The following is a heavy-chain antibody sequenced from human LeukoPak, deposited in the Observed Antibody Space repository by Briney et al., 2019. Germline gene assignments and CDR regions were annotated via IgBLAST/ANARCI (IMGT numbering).Heavy chain of an antibody. V-gene: IGHV1-69*04. J-gene: IGHJ4*02. Sequence: SVKVSCKASGGTFSSYAISWVRQAPGQGLEWMGRIIPILGIANYAQKFQGRVTITADKSTSTAYMELSSLRSEDTAVYYRARDVVDIVATIRASLDYWGQGTLVTVSS. CDR1: GGTFSSYA. CDR3: ARDVVDIVATIRASLDY. D-gene: IGHD5-12*01. CDR2: IIPILGIA.